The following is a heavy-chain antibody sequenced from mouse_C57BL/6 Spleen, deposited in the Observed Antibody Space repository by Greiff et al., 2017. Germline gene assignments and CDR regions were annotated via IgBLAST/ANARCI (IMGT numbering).Heavy chain of an antibody. CDR3: ARHYYGSSPFAY. CDR2: IWWDDDK. J-gene: IGHJ3*01. D-gene: IGHD1-1*01. V-gene: IGHV8-8*01. Sequence: LQQSGPGILQPSQTLSLTCSFSGFSLSTFGMGVGWIRQPSGKGLEWLAHIWWDDDKYYNPALKSRLTISKDTSKNQVFLKIANVDTADTATYYCARHYYGSSPFAYWGQGTLVTVSA. CDR1: GFSLSTFGMG.